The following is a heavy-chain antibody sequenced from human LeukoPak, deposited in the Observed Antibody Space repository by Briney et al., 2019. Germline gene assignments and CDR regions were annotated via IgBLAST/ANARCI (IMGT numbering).Heavy chain of an antibody. J-gene: IGHJ4*02. V-gene: IGHV3-48*03. CDR1: GFTFSSYE. D-gene: IGHD4-23*01. CDR2: ISSSGSTI. Sequence: GGSLRLSCAASGFTFSSYEMNWVRQAPGKGLEWVSYISSSGSTIYYADSVKGRFTISRDNSKNILYLQMNSLRAEDTAVYYCARSPHYGGNPPRHNFDYWGRGTLVTVSS. CDR3: ARSPHYGGNPPRHNFDY.